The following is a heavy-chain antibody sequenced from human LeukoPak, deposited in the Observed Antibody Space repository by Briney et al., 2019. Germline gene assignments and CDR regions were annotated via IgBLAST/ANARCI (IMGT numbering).Heavy chain of an antibody. V-gene: IGHV3-11*01. J-gene: IGHJ4*02. CDR3: ARYLDYYDYVWGRYGY. Sequence: GGSLTLSCAASGFTFSDYYRSWIRQPPGKGLEWVSYISSSGSTIYYGDSVKGRFTISRDNAKNSLYLHMNSLRAEDTAVYYCARYLDYYDYVWGRYGYWDRGPVVMVSA. D-gene: IGHD3-16*01. CDR1: GFTFSDYY. CDR2: ISSSGSTI.